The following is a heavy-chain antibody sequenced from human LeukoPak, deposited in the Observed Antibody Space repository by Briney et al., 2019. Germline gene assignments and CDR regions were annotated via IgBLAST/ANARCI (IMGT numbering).Heavy chain of an antibody. J-gene: IGHJ4*02. CDR2: INHSGST. D-gene: IGHD6-19*01. Sequence: SETLSLTCAVYGGSFSGYYWSWIRQPPGKGLEWIGEINHSGSTIYNPSLKSRVTISVDTSKNQFSLKLSSVTAADTAVYYCARVYRYSSGWYDDYWGEGTLVTVSS. CDR1: GGSFSGYY. CDR3: ARVYRYSSGWYDDY. V-gene: IGHV4-34*01.